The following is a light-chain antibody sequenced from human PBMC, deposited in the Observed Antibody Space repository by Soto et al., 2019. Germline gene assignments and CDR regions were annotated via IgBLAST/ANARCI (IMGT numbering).Light chain of an antibody. V-gene: IGKV4-1*01. Sequence: DIVMTQSPDSLAVSLGERATINCKSSQSVLYSSNNKNYLAWYQQKPGQPPKLLIYWASTRDSGVPDRFSGSGSGTEFTLTISSLQAEDVAVYYCQQYYSTPQTFGQGTKLEIE. CDR2: WAS. CDR1: QSVLYSSNNKNY. J-gene: IGKJ2*01. CDR3: QQYYSTPQT.